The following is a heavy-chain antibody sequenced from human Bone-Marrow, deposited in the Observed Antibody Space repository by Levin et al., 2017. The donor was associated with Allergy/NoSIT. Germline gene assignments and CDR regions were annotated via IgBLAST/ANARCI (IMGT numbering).Heavy chain of an antibody. CDR2: VSHDGRNQ. CDR3: AKDVGTYSYDYSGYYDN. D-gene: IGHD3-22*01. V-gene: IGHV3-30*18. J-gene: IGHJ4*02. CDR1: GFTFSSYG. Sequence: PGGSLRLSCAATGFTFSSYGMHWVRQAPGKGLEWLAVVSHDGRNQYYGDSVKGRFTISRDNSKNTLYLQVNSLRAEDTAVYYCAKDVGTYSYDYSGYYDNWGQGTLVTVSS.